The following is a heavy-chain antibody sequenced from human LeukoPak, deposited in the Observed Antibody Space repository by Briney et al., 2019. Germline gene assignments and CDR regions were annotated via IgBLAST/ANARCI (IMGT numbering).Heavy chain of an antibody. V-gene: IGHV1-2*02. CDR3: ARVPFYYYYYMDV. J-gene: IGHJ6*03. CDR1: GYTFTGCY. Sequence: ASVKVSCKASGYTFTGCYMHWVRQAPGQGLEWMGWINPNSGGTNYAQKFQGRVTMTRDTSISTAYMELSRLRSDDTAVYYCARVPFYYYYYMDVWGKGTTVTVSS. CDR2: INPNSGGT.